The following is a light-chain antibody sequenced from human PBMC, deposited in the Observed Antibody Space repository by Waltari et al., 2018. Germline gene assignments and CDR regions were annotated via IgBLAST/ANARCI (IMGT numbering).Light chain of an antibody. CDR2: DVT. V-gene: IGLV2-11*01. CDR3: CSYAGSYIWV. J-gene: IGLJ3*02. CDR1: STDVGPYNY. Sequence: QSALTQPRSVSGSPGQSVTISCTGPSTDVGPYNYVSWYQQLPDKAPNLMIYDVTTRPSGVPGRFSGSRSGNTASLTISGLQAEDEADYYCCSYAGSYIWVFGGGTKLTVL.